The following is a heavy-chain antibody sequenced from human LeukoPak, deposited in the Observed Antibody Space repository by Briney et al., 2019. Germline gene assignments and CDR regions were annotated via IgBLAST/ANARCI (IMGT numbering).Heavy chain of an antibody. D-gene: IGHD6-19*01. CDR3: ARGGSLAVAPHQYYFDY. CDR1: GGTFSSYA. Sequence: ASVKVSCKASGGTFSSYAISWVRQAPGQGLEWMGGIIPIIGTANYAQKFQGRVTMTRDTSTSAVYMEVSSLRSEDTAVYYCARGGSLAVAPHQYYFDYWGQGTLVTVSS. V-gene: IGHV1-69*05. J-gene: IGHJ4*02. CDR2: IIPIIGTA.